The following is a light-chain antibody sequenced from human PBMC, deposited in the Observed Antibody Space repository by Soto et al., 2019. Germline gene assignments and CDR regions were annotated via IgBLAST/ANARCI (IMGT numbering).Light chain of an antibody. CDR2: WAS. J-gene: IGKJ2*01. CDR3: QQYYSSPQT. CDR1: QSVLYSSNNKNY. V-gene: IGKV4-1*01. Sequence: DIVMTQSPDSLAVSLGERATRNCKSSQSVLYSSNNKNYLAWYQQKPGQPPKMLIYWASTRESGVPDRFSGSGSGTDFTLTISSLQAEDVAVYYCQQYYSSPQTFGQGTKLEIK.